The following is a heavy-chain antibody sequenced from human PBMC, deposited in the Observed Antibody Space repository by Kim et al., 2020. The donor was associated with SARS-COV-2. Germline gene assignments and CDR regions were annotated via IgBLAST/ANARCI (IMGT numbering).Heavy chain of an antibody. CDR2: INIGNGKT. CDR3: ARDGRMRYDSGRYPASVGDY. Sequence: ASVKVSCKASGYTFTRYTIHWVRQAPGQRVEWMGWINIGNGKTKYSEMFQGRVTITRDTSASAAYMELSSLRSEDTAMYYCARDGRMRYDSGRYPASVGDYWGQGTLVTVSS. D-gene: IGHD3-10*01. J-gene: IGHJ4*02. V-gene: IGHV1-3*04. CDR1: GYTFTRYT.